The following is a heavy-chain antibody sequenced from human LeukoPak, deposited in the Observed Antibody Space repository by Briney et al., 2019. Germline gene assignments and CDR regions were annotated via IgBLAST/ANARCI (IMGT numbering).Heavy chain of an antibody. V-gene: IGHV4-59*01. CDR3: ARDGGGTSRPFDY. J-gene: IGHJ4*02. Sequence: PSETLSLXCTVSGGSLSSYYWSWIRQPPGKGLQWIGNIYYSGSTSYNPSLKSRVTMSVDTSKNQFSLKVSSVTAADTAVYYCARDGGGTSRPFDYWGQGTPVTVSS. D-gene: IGHD2-2*01. CDR2: IYYSGST. CDR1: GGSLSSYY.